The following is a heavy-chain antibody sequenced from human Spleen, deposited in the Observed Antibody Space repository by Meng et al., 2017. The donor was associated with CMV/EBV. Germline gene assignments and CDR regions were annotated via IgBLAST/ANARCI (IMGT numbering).Heavy chain of an antibody. CDR2: FDPEDGET. J-gene: IGHJ4*02. CDR1: GYTLTELS. D-gene: IGHD4-23*01. CDR3: ARGTSVVTPRALAY. V-gene: IGHV1-24*01. Sequence: ASVKVSCKVSGYTLTELSMHWVRQAPGKELEWMGGFDPEDGETIYAQKFQGRVTMTRNTSISTAYKELSSLRSEDTAVYYCARGTSVVTPRALAYWGQGTLVTVSS.